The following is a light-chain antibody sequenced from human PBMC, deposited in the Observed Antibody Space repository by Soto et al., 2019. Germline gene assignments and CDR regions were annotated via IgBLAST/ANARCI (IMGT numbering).Light chain of an antibody. CDR1: QRISISY. J-gene: IGKJ1*01. V-gene: IGKV3-20*01. Sequence: EIVLTQSPDTLSLSPGERATLSCRASQRISISYLAWYQQQPGQAPRLLIYGTSTRATGIPDRFSGSGSGTDFTLTISRLEPEDFAVYYCQQYGSSGTFGQGTKVDIK. CDR2: GTS. CDR3: QQYGSSGT.